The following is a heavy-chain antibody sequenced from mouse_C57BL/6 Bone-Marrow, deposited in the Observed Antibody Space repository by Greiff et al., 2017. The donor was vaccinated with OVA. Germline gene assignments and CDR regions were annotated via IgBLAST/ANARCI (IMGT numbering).Heavy chain of an antibody. CDR3: TKKVNYYAMDY. CDR2: IYPGSGST. J-gene: IGHJ4*01. V-gene: IGHV1-55*01. Sequence: QVQLQQPGAELVKPGASVKMSCKASGYTFTSYWITWVKQRPGQGLEWIGDIYPGSGSTNYNEKFKSKATLTVDTSSSTAYMQLSSLSSEDSAVYYCTKKVNYYAMDYWGQGTSVTVSS. CDR1: GYTFTSYW.